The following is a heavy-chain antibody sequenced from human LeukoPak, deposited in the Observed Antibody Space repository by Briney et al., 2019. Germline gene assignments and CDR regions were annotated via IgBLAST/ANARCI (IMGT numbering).Heavy chain of an antibody. CDR3: ARSIAAADFDY. V-gene: IGHV4-4*07. D-gene: IGHD6-13*01. CDR2: IYTSGTT. J-gene: IGHJ4*02. CDR1: GGSISSYF. Sequence: SETLSLTCTVSGGSISSYFWSWIRQPAGKGLEWIGRIYTSGTTNYNTTLKSRLTMSVDTSKNQFSLRLSSVTAADTAVYYCARSIAAADFDYWGQGTLVTVSS.